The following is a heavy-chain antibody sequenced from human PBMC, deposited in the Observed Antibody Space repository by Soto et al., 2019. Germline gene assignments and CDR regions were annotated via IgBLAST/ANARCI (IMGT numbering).Heavy chain of an antibody. J-gene: IGHJ4*01. V-gene: IGHV3-72*01. CDR3: ARDSGKGAYFDY. D-gene: IGHD1-26*01. CDR1: GFTFSDHY. CDR2: IRNKANSYTT. Sequence: EVQLVESGGGLVQPGGSQRLSCAASGFTFSDHYMYWVRQAPGKGLEWVGSIRNKANSYTTDYAASVKARFTIARDDSKNSLYLQMNRLKTEDTAIYYCARDSGKGAYFDYRGHGTLGTVSS.